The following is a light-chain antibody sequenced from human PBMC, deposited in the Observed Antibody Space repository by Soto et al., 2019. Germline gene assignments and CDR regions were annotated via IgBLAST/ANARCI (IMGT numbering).Light chain of an antibody. V-gene: IGKV3-20*01. Sequence: EIVLTQSPGTLSLSPGERATLSGRASQSVSSSYLAWYQQKPGQAPRLLIYGASSRATGIPDRFSGSGSGTDFTLTISRLEPEDVAVYYCQQYGSSPRFTFGPGTKVDIK. CDR3: QQYGSSPRFT. J-gene: IGKJ3*01. CDR2: GAS. CDR1: QSVSSSY.